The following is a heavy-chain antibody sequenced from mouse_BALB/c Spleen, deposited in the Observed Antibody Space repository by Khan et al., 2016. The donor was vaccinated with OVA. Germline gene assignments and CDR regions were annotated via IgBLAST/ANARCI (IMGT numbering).Heavy chain of an antibody. V-gene: IGHV1-7*01. Sequence: VQLKQSGAELAKPGASVKMSCKASGYTFSTYWIHWVKQRPGQGLEWIGYINPSSGYTYYNQRFNDKATLTADKSSSTAYMQLSSLTSEDSAVYYCARDRIDYWGQGTTLTVSS. CDR2: INPSSGYT. CDR1: GYTFSTYW. J-gene: IGHJ2*01. CDR3: ARDRIDY.